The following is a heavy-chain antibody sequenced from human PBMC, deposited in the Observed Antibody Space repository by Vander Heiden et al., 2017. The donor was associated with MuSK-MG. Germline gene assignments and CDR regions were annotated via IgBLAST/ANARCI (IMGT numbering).Heavy chain of an antibody. D-gene: IGHD3-3*01. J-gene: IGHJ4*02. Sequence: QVQLQESGPGLVKPSETLSLTCTVSGGPISSHYWSWIRQPPGKGLEWIGYMHISGSRNSNPSLKSRVTISMDTSKNQISLKLSSVTAADTAVYYCARRYDDEGYFDHWGQGTLVTVSS. CDR3: ARRYDDEGYFDH. CDR1: GGPISSHY. CDR2: MHISGSR. V-gene: IGHV4-59*08.